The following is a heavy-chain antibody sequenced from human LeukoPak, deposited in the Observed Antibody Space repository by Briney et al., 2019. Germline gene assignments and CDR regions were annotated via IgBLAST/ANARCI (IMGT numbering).Heavy chain of an antibody. Sequence: SETLSLTCAVYGGSFSGYYWSWVRQPPGKGLEWVGEINHSGSTNHNPSLQSRVTISVDPSKSQFSLKLRSVTAADTAVYYCAGVKKGPPLVPFDYWGQGTLVTVSS. CDR3: AGVKKGPPLVPFDY. CDR1: GGSFSGYY. V-gene: IGHV4-34*01. J-gene: IGHJ4*02. D-gene: IGHD3-16*02. CDR2: INHSGST.